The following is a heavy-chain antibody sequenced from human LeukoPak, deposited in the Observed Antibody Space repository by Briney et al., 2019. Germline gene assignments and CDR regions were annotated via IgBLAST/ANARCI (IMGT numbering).Heavy chain of an antibody. Sequence: PSETLSLTCAVYGGSFSGYYWSWIRQPPGKGLEWIGEINHSGSTNYNPSLKSRVTISVGTSKNQFSLKLSSVTAADTAVYYCARGLRSADFDYWGQGTLVTVSS. J-gene: IGHJ4*02. CDR3: ARGLRSADFDY. CDR2: INHSGST. D-gene: IGHD3-10*01. V-gene: IGHV4-34*01. CDR1: GGSFSGYY.